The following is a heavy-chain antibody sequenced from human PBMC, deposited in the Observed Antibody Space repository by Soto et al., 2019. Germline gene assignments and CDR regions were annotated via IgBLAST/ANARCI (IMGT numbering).Heavy chain of an antibody. CDR3: ATLPSIAARGACFDC. Sequence: RGSLRLSCSASGFLFSESTIYWVRQVPGKGLDAISAVITSGRSNYYSASVKGRFTISRDNSKNSVYLQMKSLRAEDTAVYYCATLPSIAARGACFDCGRQGTLVTVSS. CDR1: GFLFSEST. V-gene: IGHV3-64*04. D-gene: IGHD6-6*01. J-gene: IGHJ4*02. CDR2: VITSGRSN.